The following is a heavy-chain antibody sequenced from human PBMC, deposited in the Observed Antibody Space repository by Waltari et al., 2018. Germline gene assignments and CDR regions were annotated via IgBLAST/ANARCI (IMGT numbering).Heavy chain of an antibody. V-gene: IGHV4-61*09. CDR1: GGSISSGSYY. D-gene: IGHD2-15*01. CDR3: ARGNWWFYFDY. CDR2: IYTSGST. J-gene: IGHJ4*02. Sequence: QVQLQESGPGLVKPSQTLSLTCTVSGGSISSGSYYWSWIRQPAGKGLEWIGYIYTSGSTNYNPSLKSRVTISVDTSKNQFSLKLSSVTAADTAVYYCARGNWWFYFDYWGQGTLVTVSS.